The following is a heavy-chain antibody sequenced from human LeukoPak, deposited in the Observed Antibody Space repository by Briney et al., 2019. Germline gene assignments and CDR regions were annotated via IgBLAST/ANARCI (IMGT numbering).Heavy chain of an antibody. CDR1: GFSFSGSA. CDR2: IRSKDNNYAT. D-gene: IGHD5-18*01. Sequence: PGGSLRLSCAASGFSFSGSAIHWVRQASGKGLEWVGRIRSKDNNYATAYAASVKGRFTVSRDDSKNTAYLQTNSLKTEDTAVYYCTRQGGYSYGYPFDFWGQGTLVTVSS. V-gene: IGHV3-73*01. CDR3: TRQGGYSYGYPFDF. J-gene: IGHJ4*02.